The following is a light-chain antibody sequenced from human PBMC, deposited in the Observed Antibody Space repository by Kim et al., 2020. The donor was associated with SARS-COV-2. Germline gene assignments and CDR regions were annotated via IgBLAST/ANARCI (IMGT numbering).Light chain of an antibody. CDR1: QSVSSSY. CDR2: GAS. V-gene: IGKV3-20*01. CDR3: QQYGSSPRT. Sequence: EIVLTQSPGTLSLSPGERATLSCRASQSVSSSYLAWYQQKSGQAPRLLIYGASSRANGIPDRFSGSGSGTDFTLTISRLEPEDFAVYYCQQYGSSPRTFGQGTKVDIK. J-gene: IGKJ1*01.